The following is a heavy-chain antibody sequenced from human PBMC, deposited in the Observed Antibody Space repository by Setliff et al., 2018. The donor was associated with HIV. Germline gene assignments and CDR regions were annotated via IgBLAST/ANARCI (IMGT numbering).Heavy chain of an antibody. Sequence: PGGSLRLSCAASGFTFTDYWMHWVRQVPGQGLVWVSRINADGSSISYADSVKGRFTISRDNAKNTLFLQMNSLRAEDTAVYYCARLPQDVRSSIDFWGQGTLVTVS. CDR3: ARLPQDVRSSIDF. V-gene: IGHV3-74*01. D-gene: IGHD6-6*01. J-gene: IGHJ4*02. CDR2: INADGSSI. CDR1: GFTFTDYW.